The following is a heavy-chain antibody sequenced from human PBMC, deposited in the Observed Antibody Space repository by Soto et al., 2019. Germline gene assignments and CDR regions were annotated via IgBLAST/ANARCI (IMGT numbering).Heavy chain of an antibody. D-gene: IGHD4-4*01. V-gene: IGHV4-4*02. CDR1: GGSISSTKW. CDR3: ATQTISYTWDV. J-gene: IGHJ6*02. Sequence: QVQLQESGPGLVKPSGTLSLTCAVSGGSISSTKWWTWVRQPPGKGLEWIAEISHSEGSNYNPSLKSRVAMSLDNSTNQFSLRLSSVTAADTAVYYCATQTISYTWDVWGQGTTVTVS. CDR2: ISHSEGS.